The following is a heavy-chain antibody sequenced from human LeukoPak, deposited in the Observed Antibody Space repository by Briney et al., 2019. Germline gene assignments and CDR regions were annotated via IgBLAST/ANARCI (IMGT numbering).Heavy chain of an antibody. CDR3: ARRAPDWGAPDAFDI. CDR1: GGSISSHD. V-gene: IGHV4-4*08. D-gene: IGHD7-27*01. CDR2: IYNNGRT. Sequence: SETLSLTCTVSGGSISSHDWNWIRQPPGKGLEWIGNIYNNGRTSYNPSLKSRVTISVDTSKNQFSLKLTSVTAADTAMYYCARRAPDWGAPDAFDIWGQGTMVTVSS. J-gene: IGHJ3*02.